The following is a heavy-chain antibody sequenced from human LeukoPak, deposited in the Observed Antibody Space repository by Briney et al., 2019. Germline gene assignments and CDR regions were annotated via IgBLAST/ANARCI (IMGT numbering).Heavy chain of an antibody. V-gene: IGHV3-21*01. CDR2: ISSSSYI. Sequence: GGSLRLSCAASGFTFSSYSMNWVRQAPGKGLEWVSSISSSSYIYYADSVKGRFTISRDNAKNSLYLQMNSLSAEDTAVYYCARGSSWYGELAYWGQGTLVTVSS. D-gene: IGHD6-13*01. CDR3: ARGSSWYGELAY. CDR1: GFTFSSYS. J-gene: IGHJ4*02.